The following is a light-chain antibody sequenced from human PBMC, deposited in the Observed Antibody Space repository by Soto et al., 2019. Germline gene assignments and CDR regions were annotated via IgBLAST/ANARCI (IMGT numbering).Light chain of an antibody. V-gene: IGLV2-8*01. J-gene: IGLJ1*01. CDR3: SSYAGSTNYV. CDR1: SSDLGNYYS. CDR2: EVI. Sequence: QSALTQPPSASGSPGQSVTISCNGTSSDLGNYYSVSWYQHHPGKGPKLIIYEVIKRPSGVPDRFSGSKSANTASLTISGLQAEDEADYYCSSYAGSTNYVFGTGTKVTVL.